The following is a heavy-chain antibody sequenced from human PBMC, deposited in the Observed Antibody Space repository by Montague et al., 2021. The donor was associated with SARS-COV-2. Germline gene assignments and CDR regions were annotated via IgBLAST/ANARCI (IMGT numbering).Heavy chain of an antibody. CDR2: ISSSSSTI. CDR1: GFTFSSYS. CDR3: ARGNGGPNRRFLEWLSPYGMDV. V-gene: IGHV3-48*04. D-gene: IGHD3-3*01. Sequence: SLRLSCAASGFTFSSYSMNWVRQAPGKGLEWVSYISSSSSTIYYADAVKGRFTISRDNAKNSLYLQVNRLRAEDTAVYYCARGNGGPNRRFLEWLSPYGMDVWGQGTTVTVSS. J-gene: IGHJ6*02.